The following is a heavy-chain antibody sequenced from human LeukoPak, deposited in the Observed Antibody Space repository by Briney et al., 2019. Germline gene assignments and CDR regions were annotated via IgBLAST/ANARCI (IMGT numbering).Heavy chain of an antibody. Sequence: ASVKVSCKASGGTFSSYAISWVRQAPGQGLEWMGRIIPILGIANYAQKFQGRVTITADKSTSTAYMELSSLRPEDTAVYYCASPTSGDGSIHWGQGTLVTVSS. D-gene: IGHD2-2*01. CDR3: ASPTSGDGSIH. V-gene: IGHV1-69*04. CDR1: GGTFSSYA. J-gene: IGHJ4*02. CDR2: IIPILGIA.